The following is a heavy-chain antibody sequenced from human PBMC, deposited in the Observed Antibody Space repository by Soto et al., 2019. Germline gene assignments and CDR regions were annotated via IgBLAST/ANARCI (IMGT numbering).Heavy chain of an antibody. CDR2: ISYDGSNK. CDR3: ASLNGGDRTIFGVVSIPYNWFDP. D-gene: IGHD3-3*01. CDR1: GFTFSSYA. J-gene: IGHJ5*02. Sequence: GGSLRPSCAASGFTFSSYAMHWVRQAPGKGLEWVAVISYDGSNKYYADSVKGRFTISRDNSKNTLYLQMNSLRAEDTAVYYCASLNGGDRTIFGVVSIPYNWFDPWGQGTLVTVSS. V-gene: IGHV3-30-3*01.